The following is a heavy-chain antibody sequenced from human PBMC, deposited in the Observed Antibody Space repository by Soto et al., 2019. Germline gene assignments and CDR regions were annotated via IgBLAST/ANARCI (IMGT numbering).Heavy chain of an antibody. V-gene: IGHV3-64D*06. CDR1: GFTFSSYA. Sequence: GGSLRLSCSASGFTFSSYAMHWVRQAPGKGLEYVSAISSNGGSTYYADSVKGRFTISRDNSKNTLYLQMSSLRAEDTAVYYCVKDPPKGAYYYYYYGMDVWGQGTTVTVSS. D-gene: IGHD1-26*01. CDR2: ISSNGGST. CDR3: VKDPPKGAYYYYYYGMDV. J-gene: IGHJ6*02.